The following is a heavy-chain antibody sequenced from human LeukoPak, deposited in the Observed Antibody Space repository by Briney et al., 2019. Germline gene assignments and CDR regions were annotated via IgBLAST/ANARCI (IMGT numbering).Heavy chain of an antibody. CDR3: ARSAIDFWSGYPDY. Sequence: SETLSLTCTVSGGSISSYYWSWIRQPAGKGPEWIGRIYTSGSTNYNPSLKSRVTMSVDTSKNQFSLKLSSVTAADTAVYYCARSAIDFWSGYPDYWGQGTLVTVSS. V-gene: IGHV4-4*07. CDR2: IYTSGST. CDR1: GGSISSYY. D-gene: IGHD3-3*01. J-gene: IGHJ4*02.